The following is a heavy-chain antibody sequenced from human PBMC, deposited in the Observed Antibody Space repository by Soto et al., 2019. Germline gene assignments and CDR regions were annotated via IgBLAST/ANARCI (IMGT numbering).Heavy chain of an antibody. CDR1: GFTFSSYA. J-gene: IGHJ4*02. D-gene: IGHD3-16*02. CDR2: ISGSGGST. CDR3: AKATNKGGATYYDYIWGSYRYSAGDY. Sequence: EVQLLESGGGLVQPGGSLRLSCAASGFTFSSYAMSWVRQAPGKGLEWVSAISGSGGSTYYADSVKGRFTISRDNSKNTLYLQMNSLRAEDTAVYYCAKATNKGGATYYDYIWGSYRYSAGDYWGQGTLVTVSS. V-gene: IGHV3-23*01.